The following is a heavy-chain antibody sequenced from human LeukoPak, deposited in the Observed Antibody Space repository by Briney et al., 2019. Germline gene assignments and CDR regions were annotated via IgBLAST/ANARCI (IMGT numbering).Heavy chain of an antibody. J-gene: IGHJ5*02. V-gene: IGHV4-59*01. D-gene: IGHD6-13*01. Sequence: PSETLSLTCTVSGGSISSYYWSWIRQPPGKGLEWIGYIYYSGSTNYNPSLKSRVTISVDTSKNQFSLKLSSVTAADTAVYYCARDSYSSSWYKGVGWFDPWGQGTLVTVSS. CDR2: IYYSGST. CDR3: ARDSYSSSWYKGVGWFDP. CDR1: GGSISSYY.